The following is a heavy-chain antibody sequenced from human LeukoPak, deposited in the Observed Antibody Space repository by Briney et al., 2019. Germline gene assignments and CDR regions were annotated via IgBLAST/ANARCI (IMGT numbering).Heavy chain of an antibody. CDR3: AKGPLLWD. J-gene: IGHJ4*02. D-gene: IGHD2/OR15-2a*01. Sequence: GGSLRLSCAASGFTFTYYAIHWVRQAPGKGLEWVAFIRYDGTNKNYADSVKGRFTISRDNSKNTLYLQMNSLRAEDTAVYYCAKGPLLWDWGQGTLVTVSS. V-gene: IGHV3-30*02. CDR1: GFTFTYYA. CDR2: IRYDGTNK.